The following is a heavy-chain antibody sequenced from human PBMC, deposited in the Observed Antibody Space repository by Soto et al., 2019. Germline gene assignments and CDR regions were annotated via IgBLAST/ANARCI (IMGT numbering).Heavy chain of an antibody. CDR3: AATQRISGRAY. J-gene: IGHJ4*02. V-gene: IGHV4-34*01. Sequence: SETLSLTCAVYGGSFSGYYWSWIRQPPGKGLEWIGEINHSGSTNYNPSLKSRVTISVDTSKNQFSLKLSSVTAADTAVYYCAATQRISGRAYWGQGTLVTVSS. CDR2: INHSGST. CDR1: GGSFSGYY. D-gene: IGHD2-15*01.